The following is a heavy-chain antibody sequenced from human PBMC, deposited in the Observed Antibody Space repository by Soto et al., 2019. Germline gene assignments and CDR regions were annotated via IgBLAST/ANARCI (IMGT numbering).Heavy chain of an antibody. J-gene: IGHJ6*02. V-gene: IGHV3-73*01. CDR1: GFTFSGSA. CDR3: TRPLVELRRGYYYYGMDV. D-gene: IGHD1-7*01. Sequence: HPGGSLRLSCAASGFTFSGSAMHWVRQASGKGLEWVGRIRSKANSYATAYAASVKGRFTISRDDSKNTAYLQMNSLKTEDTAMYYCTRPLVELRRGYYYYGMDVWGQGTTVTVSS. CDR2: IRSKANSYAT.